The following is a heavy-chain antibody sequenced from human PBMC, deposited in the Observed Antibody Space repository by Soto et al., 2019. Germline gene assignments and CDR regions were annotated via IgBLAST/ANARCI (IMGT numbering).Heavy chain of an antibody. J-gene: IGHJ4*02. CDR3: ARLGGYVSVGYYYLWDS. Sequence: QLQLQESGPGLVKPSETLSLTCRVSDGSMNRDSSYWGWIRQPPGKGLAWIGVINHSGITYHNLSLKGRVTLSVAASRNQFSLKLTSMTAADTAVYYCARLGGYVSVGYYYLWDSWGQGTLVTVSS. CDR1: DGSMNRDSSY. CDR2: INHSGIT. D-gene: IGHD3-22*01. V-gene: IGHV4-39*01.